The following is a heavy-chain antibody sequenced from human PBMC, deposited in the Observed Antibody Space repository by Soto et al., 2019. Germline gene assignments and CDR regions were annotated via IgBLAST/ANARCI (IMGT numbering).Heavy chain of an antibody. D-gene: IGHD1-26*01. CDR1: GFTFDDYT. CDR2: ISWDGGST. Sequence: GGSLRLSCAASGFTFDDYTMHWVRQAPGKGLEWVSLISWDGGSTYYADSVKGRFTISRDNSKNSLYLQMNSLRTEDTALYYCAKDMGGAPDYWGRGTLVTVSS. V-gene: IGHV3-43*01. CDR3: AKDMGGAPDY. J-gene: IGHJ4*02.